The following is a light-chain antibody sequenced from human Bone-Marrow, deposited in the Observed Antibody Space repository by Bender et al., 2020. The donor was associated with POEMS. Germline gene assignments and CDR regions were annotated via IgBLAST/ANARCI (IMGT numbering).Light chain of an antibody. J-gene: IGLJ3*02. CDR3: SAWDDSLSGWV. Sequence: QSVVTQPPSVSGAPGQTVTISCTVSDSNIGSSYDVHWYQQLPGTAPPLLIYGNTNRPSGVPDRFSASKSGTSASLAISELQSEDEALYYCSAWDDSLSGWVFGGGNKLTVL. CDR1: DSNIGSSYD. CDR2: GNT. V-gene: IGLV1-40*01.